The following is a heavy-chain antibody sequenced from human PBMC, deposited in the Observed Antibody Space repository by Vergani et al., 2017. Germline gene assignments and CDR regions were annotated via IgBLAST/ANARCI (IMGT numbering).Heavy chain of an antibody. V-gene: IGHV5-51*01. CDR2: IHPADSGT. CDR3: AGLDGRDSSGSKYFDY. D-gene: IGHD3-22*01. Sequence: EVQLVQSGAEVKKPGESLKISCQISGYSFTNYWIGWVRQIPGKGLEWLGIIHPADSGTRYSPSVQVEVTIAVDKSISTAYLQRSSLRASDSAMYYCAGLDGRDSSGSKYFDYWGQGTLVTVSS. J-gene: IGHJ4*02. CDR1: GYSFTNYW.